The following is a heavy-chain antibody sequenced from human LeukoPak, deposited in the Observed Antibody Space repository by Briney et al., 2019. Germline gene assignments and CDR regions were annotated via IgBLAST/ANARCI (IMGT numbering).Heavy chain of an antibody. CDR2: ISYDGSNK. Sequence: GGSLRLSCAASGFTFSSYAMHWVRQAPGKGLEWVAVISYDGSNKYYADSVKGRFTISRDNSKNTLYLQMNSLRAEDTAVYYCARDRSHYYGSGSLFDYWGQGTLVTVSS. J-gene: IGHJ4*02. CDR3: ARDRSHYYGSGSLFDY. V-gene: IGHV3-30-3*01. CDR1: GFTFSSYA. D-gene: IGHD3-10*01.